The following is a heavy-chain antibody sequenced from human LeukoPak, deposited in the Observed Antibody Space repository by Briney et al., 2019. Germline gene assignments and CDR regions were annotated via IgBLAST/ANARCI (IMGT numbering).Heavy chain of an antibody. J-gene: IGHJ4*02. Sequence: SETLSLTCTVSGGSFSSYYWTWIRQPPGKGLEWIGYIDHSGSTNYNPSLKSRVTMSVDTSKNQFSLKLSSVTAADTAVYYCARARLGITMIEYFDYWGQGTLVTVSS. CDR1: GGSFSSYY. CDR2: IDHSGST. CDR3: ARARLGITMIEYFDY. D-gene: IGHD3-22*01. V-gene: IGHV4-59*12.